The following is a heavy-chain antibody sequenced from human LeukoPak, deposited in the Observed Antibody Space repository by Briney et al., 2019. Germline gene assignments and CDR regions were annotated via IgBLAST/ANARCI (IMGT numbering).Heavy chain of an antibody. CDR1: GYTFTGYY. Sequence: ASVKVSCKASGYTFTGYYMHWVRQAPGQGLEWMGWINPNSGGTNYAQKFQGRVTMTRDTSISTAYMEPSRLRSDDTAVYYCARDRTYEDAFDIWGQGTMVTVSS. CDR3: ARDRTYEDAFDI. J-gene: IGHJ3*02. D-gene: IGHD5-12*01. CDR2: INPNSGGT. V-gene: IGHV1-2*02.